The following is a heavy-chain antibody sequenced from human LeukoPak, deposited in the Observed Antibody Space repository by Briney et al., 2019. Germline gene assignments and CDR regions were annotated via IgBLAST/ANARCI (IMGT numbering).Heavy chain of an antibody. V-gene: IGHV4-39*01. CDR1: GGSISSSSYY. CDR3: ARHPSYYYYMDV. J-gene: IGHJ6*03. CDR2: IYYSWST. Sequence: SETLSLTCTVSGGSISSSSYYWGWIRQPPGKGLEWIGSIYYSWSTYYNPSLKSRVTISVDTSKNQFSLKLSSVTAADTAVYYCARHPSYYYYMDVWGKGTTVTVSS.